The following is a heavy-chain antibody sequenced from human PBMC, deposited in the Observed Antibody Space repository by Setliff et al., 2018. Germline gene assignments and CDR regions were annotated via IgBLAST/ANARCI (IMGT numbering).Heavy chain of an antibody. CDR1: GFTFSSYA. CDR3: ARVGWELIRYFDY. Sequence: GGSLRLSCAASGFTFSSYAMHWVRRAPGKGLEWVSSISGSRTYIYYADSVKGRFTISRDNAKNSLYLQMNSLRAEDTAVYYCARVGWELIRYFDYWGQGTLVTVSS. V-gene: IGHV3-21*01. D-gene: IGHD3-16*01. J-gene: IGHJ4*02. CDR2: ISGSRTYI.